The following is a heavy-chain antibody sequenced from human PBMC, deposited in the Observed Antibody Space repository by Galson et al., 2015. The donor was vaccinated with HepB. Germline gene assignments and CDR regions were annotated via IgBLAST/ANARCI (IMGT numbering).Heavy chain of an antibody. CDR2: TYYSGST. CDR3: GRGRSSSWYYPDTFDI. CDR1: GGSIRNYY. J-gene: IGHJ3*02. Sequence: SETLSLTCTVSGGSIRNYYWSWIRQPPGKGLEWIGYTYYSGSTNYNPSLKSRVAISVDTSKNQFSLKLTSVTAADTAVYYCGRGRSSSWYYPDTFDIWGQGTMVTVSS. D-gene: IGHD6-13*01. V-gene: IGHV4-59*01.